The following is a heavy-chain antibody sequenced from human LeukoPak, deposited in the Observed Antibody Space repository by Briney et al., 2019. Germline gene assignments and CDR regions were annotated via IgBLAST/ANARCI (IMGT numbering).Heavy chain of an antibody. V-gene: IGHV1-18*01. J-gene: IGHJ4*02. D-gene: IGHD3-22*01. CDR2: ISAYNGYA. CDR1: GYIFTNYG. CDR3: ARNDSSGYDY. Sequence: GASVKVSCKASGYIFTNYGISWVRQAPGQGLEWMGWISAYNGYAKYAQNVQGRDTMTTDTSTSTAYMELRSLRSDDTAVYYCARNDSSGYDYWGQGTLVTVSS.